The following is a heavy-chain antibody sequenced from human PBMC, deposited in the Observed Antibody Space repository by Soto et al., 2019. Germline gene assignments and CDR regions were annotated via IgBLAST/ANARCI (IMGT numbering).Heavy chain of an antibody. D-gene: IGHD3-3*01. Sequence: QVQLVESGGGVVQPGRSLRLSCAASGFTFSSYAMHWVRQAPGKGLEWVAVISYDGNDESYTDSVKGRFTISRDTSKNTLYLQMNSLRPEDTAVYYCAKDRTSNFWSAYFDSWGQGTLMAVSS. CDR3: AKDRTSNFWSAYFDS. CDR1: GFTFSSYA. V-gene: IGHV3-30-3*01. CDR2: ISYDGNDE. J-gene: IGHJ4*02.